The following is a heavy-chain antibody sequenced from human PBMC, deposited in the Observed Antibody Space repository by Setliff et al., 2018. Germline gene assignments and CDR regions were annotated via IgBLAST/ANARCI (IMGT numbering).Heavy chain of an antibody. CDR1: GFTFGDYT. CDR2: IRSKAFGGTT. CDR3: AKGYCSSTSCYVDY. J-gene: IGHJ4*02. V-gene: IGHV3-49*04. D-gene: IGHD2-2*01. Sequence: PGGSLRLSCTASGFTFGDYTMTWVRQAPGKGLEWVGFIRSKAFGGTTEYAASVKGRFTISRDDSKSIAYLQMNSLKTEDTAVYYCAKGYCSSTSCYVDYWGQGTLVTVSS.